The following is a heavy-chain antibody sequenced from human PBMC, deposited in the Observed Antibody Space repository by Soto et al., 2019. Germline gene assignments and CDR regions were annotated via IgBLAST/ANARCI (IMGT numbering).Heavy chain of an antibody. Sequence: GGSLRLSCSASGFTFSTYAIHWVRQAPGKGLEYVSAISSNGISTYYADSVKGRFTISRDNSKNTLYLQMSSLRTEDTAVYYCVNVPYYDFWTWNWFDPWGQGTLVTVSS. V-gene: IGHV3-64D*08. CDR2: ISSNGIST. CDR1: GFTFSTYA. J-gene: IGHJ5*02. D-gene: IGHD3-3*01. CDR3: VNVPYYDFWTWNWFDP.